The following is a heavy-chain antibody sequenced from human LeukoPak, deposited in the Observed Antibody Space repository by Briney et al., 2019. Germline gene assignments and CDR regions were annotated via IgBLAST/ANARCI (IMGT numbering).Heavy chain of an antibody. J-gene: IGHJ4*02. Sequence: RGGSLRHSCAASGFTFSNYNMNGVRQAPGRGLEGVSYISSSSSTIYYADSMKGGFTISRDNAKNSLYLQMNSLRAEETAVYDCARATAQLDYWGQGTLVTVSS. V-gene: IGHV3-48*01. CDR2: ISSSSSTI. D-gene: IGHD4-17*01. CDR1: GFTFSNYN. CDR3: ARATAQLDY.